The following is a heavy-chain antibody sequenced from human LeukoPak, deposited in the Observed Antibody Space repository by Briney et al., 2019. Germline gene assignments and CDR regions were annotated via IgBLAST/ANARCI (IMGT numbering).Heavy chain of an antibody. D-gene: IGHD6-13*01. CDR1: GFTFSSYW. J-gene: IGHJ3*02. Sequence: GGSLRLSCAASGFTFSSYWMSWIRQAPGKGLEWVSYISSSGSTIYYADSVKGRFTISRDNAKNSLYLQMNSLRAEDTAVYYCARNLIAAAGLDAFDIWGQGTMVTVSS. CDR3: ARNLIAAAGLDAFDI. CDR2: ISSSGSTI. V-gene: IGHV3-11*04.